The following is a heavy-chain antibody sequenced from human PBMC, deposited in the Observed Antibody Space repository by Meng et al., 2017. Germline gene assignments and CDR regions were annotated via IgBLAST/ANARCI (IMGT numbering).Heavy chain of an antibody. CDR1: GGSISSSNW. J-gene: IGHJ4*02. CDR2: IYHSGST. CDR3: ARVVAATTLFLDY. V-gene: IGHV4-4*02. D-gene: IGHD2-15*01. Sequence: QRQQPGPGLVKPSGTLSLTCAVSGGSISSSNWWSWVRQPPGKGLEWIGEIYHSGSTNYNPSLKSRVTISVDKSKNQFSLKLSSVTAADTAVYYCARVVAATTLFLDYWGQGTLVTVSS.